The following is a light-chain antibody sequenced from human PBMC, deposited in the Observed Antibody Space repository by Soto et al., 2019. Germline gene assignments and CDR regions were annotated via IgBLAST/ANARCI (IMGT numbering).Light chain of an antibody. V-gene: IGLV2-14*01. CDR3: SSYASRSTWV. J-gene: IGLJ3*02. CDR2: EGT. CDR1: SIDVGAYNY. Sequence: QSALTQPASVSGSPGQSITISCTGTSIDVGAYNYVSWYQHHPGKAPKLMIYEGTNRPSGVSNRFSGSKSGNTASLTISRLQAEDEADYYCSSYASRSTWVFGGGTKLTVL.